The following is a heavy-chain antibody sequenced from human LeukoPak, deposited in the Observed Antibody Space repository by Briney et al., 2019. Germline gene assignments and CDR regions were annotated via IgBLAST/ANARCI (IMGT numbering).Heavy chain of an antibody. J-gene: IGHJ6*02. Sequence: SVKVSCKASGGAFSSYAISWVRQAPGQGLEWMGGIIPIFGTANYAQKFQGRVTITADESTSTAYMELSSLRSEDTAVYYCVRAQDIVVVVAASHYYYYGMDVWGQGTTVTVSS. CDR1: GGAFSSYA. CDR3: VRAQDIVVVVAASHYYYYGMDV. V-gene: IGHV1-69*13. D-gene: IGHD2-15*01. CDR2: IIPIFGTA.